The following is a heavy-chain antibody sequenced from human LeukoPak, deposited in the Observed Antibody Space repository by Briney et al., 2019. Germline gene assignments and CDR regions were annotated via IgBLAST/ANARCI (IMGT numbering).Heavy chain of an antibody. Sequence: GESLKISCQGSGYSFSSYWIAWVRQMPGKGLEWMGIIYPGDSDTRYSPSFQGQVTISADKSTTTAYLQWSSLKASDTAMYYCARERGFGELATFDAWGQRTLVTVSS. V-gene: IGHV5-51*01. CDR1: GYSFSSYW. CDR2: IYPGDSDT. J-gene: IGHJ5*02. D-gene: IGHD3-10*01. CDR3: ARERGFGELATFDA.